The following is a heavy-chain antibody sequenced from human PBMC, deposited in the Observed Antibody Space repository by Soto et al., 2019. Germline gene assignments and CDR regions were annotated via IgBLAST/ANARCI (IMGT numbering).Heavy chain of an antibody. J-gene: IGHJ4*02. Sequence: QVQLVQSGAEVKKPGSSVKVSCKASGGTFSTYAISWVRQAPGQGLEWMGGIIPIFNTANYPQRFQGRVTITADEPTSAAYMDLSSRRSEDTAVYYCARAVHDYDILTDLGYWGQGTLVTVSS. CDR2: IIPIFNTA. D-gene: IGHD3-9*01. CDR3: ARAVHDYDILTDLGY. CDR1: GGTFSTYA. V-gene: IGHV1-69*01.